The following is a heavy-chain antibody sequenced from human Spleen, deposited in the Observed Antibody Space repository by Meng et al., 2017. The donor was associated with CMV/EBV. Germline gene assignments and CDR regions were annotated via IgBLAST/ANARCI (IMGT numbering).Heavy chain of an antibody. CDR1: GYTFTSYG. D-gene: IGHD3-22*01. J-gene: IGHJ4*02. V-gene: IGHV1-18*01. CDR2: VSGYNGKT. CDR3: AMGRGYYYES. Sequence: ASVKVSCKASGYTFTSYGITWVRQAPGQGLEWMGWVSGYNGKTNYAQKLQGRVTMTTDTSTTTAHMEMSSLRSEDTAVYFCAMGRGYYYESWGQGTLVTVSS.